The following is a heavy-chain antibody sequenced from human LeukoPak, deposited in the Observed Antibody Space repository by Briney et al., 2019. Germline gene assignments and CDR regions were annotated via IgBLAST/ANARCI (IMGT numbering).Heavy chain of an antibody. CDR3: ARDRAWNYFDY. J-gene: IGHJ4*02. Sequence: GGSLRLSCAPSGFTFSRHGMHWVRQAPGKGLEWVAIISNDGSRKYYAHSVEGRFTIPRDNSKNTLYLQMDSLRAEDTAVYYCARDRAWNYFDYWGQGNLVTVSS. D-gene: IGHD3-3*01. CDR1: GFTFSRHG. V-gene: IGHV3-30*03. CDR2: ISNDGSRK.